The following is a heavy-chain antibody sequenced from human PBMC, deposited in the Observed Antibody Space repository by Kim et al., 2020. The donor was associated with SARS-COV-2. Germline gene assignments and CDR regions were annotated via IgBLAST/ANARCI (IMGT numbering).Heavy chain of an antibody. V-gene: IGHV3-21*06. CDR3: ARDNVIAVA. CDR2: ISSHGNYI. D-gene: IGHD6-19*01. Sequence: GGSLRLSCAASGFTFSDYSMNWVRQAPGQGLEWVSSISSHGNYIYYADSVKGRFTISRDNARNSLSLQMNSLRAEDTSVYYCARDNVIAVAWG. J-gene: IGHJ5*01. CDR1: GFTFSDYS.